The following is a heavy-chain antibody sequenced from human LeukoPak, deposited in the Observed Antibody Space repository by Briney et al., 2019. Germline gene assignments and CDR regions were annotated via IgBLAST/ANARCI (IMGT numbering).Heavy chain of an antibody. D-gene: IGHD4-17*01. J-gene: IGHJ5*02. CDR1: GFTFSSYA. Sequence: GGSLRLSCAASGFTFSSYAMSWVRQAPGKGLEWVSDISSSGGSTYYPDSVKGRFTISRDNSKYTLYLQMNSLRAEDTAVYYCAKSGRTVTLAGDKWFDPWGQGTLVTVSS. CDR3: AKSGRTVTLAGDKWFDP. V-gene: IGHV3-23*01. CDR2: ISSSGGST.